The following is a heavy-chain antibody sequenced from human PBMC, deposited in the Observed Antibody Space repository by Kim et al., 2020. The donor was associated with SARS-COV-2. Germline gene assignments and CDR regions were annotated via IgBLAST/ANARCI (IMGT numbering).Heavy chain of an antibody. CDR2: IYSGGRT. J-gene: IGHJ4*02. CDR3: ARVSIGSSSWYFPGPGIKYFDY. V-gene: IGHV3-53*01. CDR1: GFTVSSNY. Sequence: GGSLRLSCEASGFTVSSNYMSWVRQASGKGREWDSVIYSGGRTYYEESVKGRFTISRDNSKNTLYLQMNSLRAEDTAVYYCARVSIGSSSWYFPGPGIKYFDYWGQGTLVTVSS. D-gene: IGHD6-13*01.